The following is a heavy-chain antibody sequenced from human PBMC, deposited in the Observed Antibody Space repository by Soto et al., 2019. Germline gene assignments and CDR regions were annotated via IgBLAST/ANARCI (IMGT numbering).Heavy chain of an antibody. CDR3: ARDRGLDAFDI. J-gene: IGHJ3*02. CDR2: INPNSGGT. Sequence: GAPVKVSCKASGYTFTGYYMHWVRQAPGQGLEWMGWINPNSGGTNYAQKFQGWVTMTRDTSISTAYMELSRLRSDDTAVYYCARDRGLDAFDIWGQGTMVTVSS. D-gene: IGHD3-10*01. CDR1: GYTFTGYY. V-gene: IGHV1-2*04.